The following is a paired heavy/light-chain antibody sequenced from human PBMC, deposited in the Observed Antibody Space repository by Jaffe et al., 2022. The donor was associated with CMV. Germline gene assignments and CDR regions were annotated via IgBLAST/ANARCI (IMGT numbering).Light chain of an antibody. V-gene: IGKV3-20*01. CDR1: QSISSSY. CDR3: HQYVYSART. Sequence: EIVLTQSPGTLSLSPGERATLSCRASQSISSSYLAWYQQKPGQAPRLLIYGASSRATGIPDRFSGSGSGTDFTLTISRLEPEDFAVYYCHQYVYSARTFGQGTKLEIK. CDR2: GAS. J-gene: IGKJ2*01.
Heavy chain of an antibody. J-gene: IGHJ3*02. D-gene: IGHD5-12*01. Sequence: EVQLVESGGGLIQPGGSLRLSCAASGFTVSRNHLNWVRQGPGKGLEWVSIIYSGGTTYYADSVKGRFTISRDNSKNTVFLHMNSLRAEDTAVYYCARDAPRRDGYNEAFDIWGQGTMVSVSS. CDR1: GFTVSRNH. CDR3: ARDAPRRDGYNEAFDI. CDR2: IYSGGTT. V-gene: IGHV3-53*01.